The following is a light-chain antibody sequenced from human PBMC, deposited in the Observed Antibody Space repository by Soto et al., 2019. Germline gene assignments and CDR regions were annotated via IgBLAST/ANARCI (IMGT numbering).Light chain of an antibody. CDR3: QQRSNWPRP. Sequence: EIVLTQSPATLSLSPGERETLYCRASQSVSSYLAWYQQKPSQAPRLLIYDASNKATGIPARFSGSWSGTDFSLTISSLGPEDFAVYYCQQRSNWPRPFGQGTKV. J-gene: IGKJ1*01. V-gene: IGKV3-11*01. CDR1: QSVSSY. CDR2: DAS.